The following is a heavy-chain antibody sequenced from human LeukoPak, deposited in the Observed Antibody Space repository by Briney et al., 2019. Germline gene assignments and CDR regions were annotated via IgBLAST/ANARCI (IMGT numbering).Heavy chain of an antibody. J-gene: IGHJ3*02. Sequence: PGGSLRLSCAASGFTFSSYGMHWVRQAPGKGLEWVALISYDGGNKYYADFVKGRFTISRDNSKNTLYLQMNSLRAEDTAVYYCAKVIGGYSYAPYAFHIWGQGTMVTVSS. V-gene: IGHV3-30*18. CDR1: GFTFSSYG. D-gene: IGHD5-18*01. CDR2: ISYDGGNK. CDR3: AKVIGGYSYAPYAFHI.